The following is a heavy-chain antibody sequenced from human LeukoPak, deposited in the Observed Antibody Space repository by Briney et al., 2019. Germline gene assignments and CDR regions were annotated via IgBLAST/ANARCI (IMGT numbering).Heavy chain of an antibody. CDR2: ISWNSGNI. D-gene: IGHD3-16*01. Sequence: GRSLRLSCAASGFTFDDYAMHWVRQAPGKGLEWVSGISWNSGNIGYADSVKSRFTISRDNAKNSLYLQMSNLRAEDTAVYFCARGGGLDVWGQGATVTVSS. V-gene: IGHV3-9*01. CDR1: GFTFDDYA. J-gene: IGHJ6*02. CDR3: ARGGGLDV.